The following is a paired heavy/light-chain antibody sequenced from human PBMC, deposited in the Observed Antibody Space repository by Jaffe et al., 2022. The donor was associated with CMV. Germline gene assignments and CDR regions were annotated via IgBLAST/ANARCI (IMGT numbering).Heavy chain of an antibody. CDR1: GFSLSTSGMC. CDR2: IDWDDDK. Sequence: QVTLRESGPALVKPTQTLTLTCTFSGFSLSTSGMCVSWIRQPPGKALEWLARIDWDDDKYYSTSLKTRLTISKDTSKNQVVLTMTNMDPVDTATYYCARTSDYYDSSGFMGYYFDYWGQGTLVTVSS. CDR3: ARTSDYYDSSGFMGYYFDY. J-gene: IGHJ4*02. D-gene: IGHD3-22*01. V-gene: IGHV2-70*15.
Light chain of an antibody. CDR2: GAS. V-gene: IGKV3-20*01. Sequence: EIVLTQSPGTLSLSPGERATLSCRASQSVSSSYLAWYQQKPGQAPRLLIYGASSRATGIPDRFSGSGSGTDFTLTISRLEPEDFAVYYCQQYGSSPTFGQGTKVEIK. CDR3: QQYGSSPT. CDR1: QSVSSSY. J-gene: IGKJ1*01.